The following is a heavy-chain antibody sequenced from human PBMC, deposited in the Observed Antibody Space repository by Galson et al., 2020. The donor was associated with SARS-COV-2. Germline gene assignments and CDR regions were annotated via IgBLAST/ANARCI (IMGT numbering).Heavy chain of an antibody. CDR1: GGSFSGYY. D-gene: IGHD2-8*01. CDR3: ATNTGFFYYYGMDV. CDR2: INHSGST. V-gene: IGHV4-34*01. J-gene: IGHJ6*02. Sequence: SETLSLTCAVYGGSFSGYYWSWIRQPPGQGLEWIGEINHSGSTNYNPSLKSRVTISVDTSKNQFSLKLSSVTAADTAVYYCATNTGFFYYYGMDVWGQGTTVTVSS.